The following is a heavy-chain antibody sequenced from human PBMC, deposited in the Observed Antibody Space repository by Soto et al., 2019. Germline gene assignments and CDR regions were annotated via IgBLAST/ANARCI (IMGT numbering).Heavy chain of an antibody. D-gene: IGHD6-19*01. CDR2: ISWNSGSI. CDR3: AKSGSGWAKDYFDY. V-gene: IGHV3-9*01. Sequence: EVQLVESGGGLVQPGRSLRLSCAASGFTFDDYAMHWVRQAPGKGLEWVSGISWNSGSIGYADSVKGRFTISRDNAKNSLYLQMNSLRAEDTALYYCAKSGSGWAKDYFDYWGQGTLVTVSS. J-gene: IGHJ4*02. CDR1: GFTFDDYA.